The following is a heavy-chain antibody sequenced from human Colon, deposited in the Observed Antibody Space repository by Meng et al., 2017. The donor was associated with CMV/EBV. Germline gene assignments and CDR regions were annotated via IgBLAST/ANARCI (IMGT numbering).Heavy chain of an antibody. CDR1: GFSFTTDKAG. CDR2: IYWDDDT. Sequence: QITLKESGPTLVKPIQTFTLTCTFSGFSFTTDKAGVGWVRHLPGKALEWLGFIYWDDDTRYRPSLKTRLTITRDTSKNQVILTMTQMDPADTGTYYCVHRSYSGQDDYWGQGALVTVSS. CDR3: VHRSYSGQDDY. J-gene: IGHJ4*02. V-gene: IGHV2-5*02. D-gene: IGHD5-12*01.